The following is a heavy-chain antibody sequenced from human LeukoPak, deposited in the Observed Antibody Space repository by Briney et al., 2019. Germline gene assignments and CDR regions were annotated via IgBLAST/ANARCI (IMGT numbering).Heavy chain of an antibody. J-gene: IGHJ3*02. V-gene: IGHV4-59*08. Sequence: SETLSLTCTVSGGSISSYYWSWIRQPPGKGLEWIGYIYYSGSTNYNPSLKSRVTISVDTSKNQFSLKLSSVTAADTAVYYCAGGGGHSSGLGAFDIWGQGTMVTVSS. CDR3: AGGGGHSSGLGAFDI. CDR2: IYYSGST. CDR1: GGSISSYY. D-gene: IGHD5-18*01.